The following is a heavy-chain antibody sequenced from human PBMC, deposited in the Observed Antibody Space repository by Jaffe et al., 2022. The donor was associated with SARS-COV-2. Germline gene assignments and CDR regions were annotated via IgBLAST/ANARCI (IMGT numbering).Heavy chain of an antibody. V-gene: IGHV4-61*01. CDR3: ARDAMTSDAFDI. CDR1: GGSVSSGSYY. CDR2: IYYSGST. J-gene: IGHJ3*02. D-gene: IGHD2-2*01. Sequence: QVQLQESGPGLVKPSETLSLTCTVSGGSVSSGSYYWSWIRQPPGKGLEWIGYIYYSGSTNYNPSLKSRVTISVDTSKNQFSLKLSSVTAADTAVYYCARDAMTSDAFDIWGQGTMVTVSS.